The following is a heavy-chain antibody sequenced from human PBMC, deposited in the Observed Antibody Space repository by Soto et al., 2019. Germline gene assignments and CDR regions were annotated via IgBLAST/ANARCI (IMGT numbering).Heavy chain of an antibody. Sequence: PGGSLRLSCAASGLTFTNYLLSWVRPALGKGLELVKTITGRAGSTNYVDSRKGRFTDPSANNKNTLYLQMNSLRAEDTAVYYCAKDQGSSWYEIDYWGQGTLVTVSS. J-gene: IGHJ4*02. V-gene: IGHV3-23*01. CDR3: AKDQGSSWYEIDY. D-gene: IGHD6-13*01. CDR2: ITGRAGST. CDR1: GLTFTNYL.